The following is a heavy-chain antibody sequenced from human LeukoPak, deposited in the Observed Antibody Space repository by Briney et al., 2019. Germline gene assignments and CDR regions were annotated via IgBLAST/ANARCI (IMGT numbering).Heavy chain of an antibody. Sequence: QPGGSLRLSCAASGFTFSSYRMHWVRQAPGKGLVWVSRINSDGSSTSYADSVKGRFTISRDNAKNTLYLQMNSLRAEDTAVYYCARESGSGSYYPYYFDYWGQGTLVTVSS. J-gene: IGHJ4*02. CDR3: ARESGSGSYYPYYFDY. D-gene: IGHD3-10*01. CDR1: GFTFSSYR. V-gene: IGHV3-74*01. CDR2: INSDGSST.